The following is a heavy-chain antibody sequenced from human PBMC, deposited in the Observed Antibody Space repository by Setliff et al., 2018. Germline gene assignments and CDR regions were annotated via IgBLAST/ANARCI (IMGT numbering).Heavy chain of an antibody. CDR1: GGSIGSHS. Sequence: PSETLSLTCTVSGGSIGSHSWSWIRQPPGKGLEWIAYVYYTGTTIYNPSLKSRVTISTDTSKNQFSLKLNSVTAADTAVYYCAREVQGFDPWGQGTLVTVS. CDR2: VYYTGTT. CDR3: AREVQGFDP. J-gene: IGHJ5*02. V-gene: IGHV4-59*11.